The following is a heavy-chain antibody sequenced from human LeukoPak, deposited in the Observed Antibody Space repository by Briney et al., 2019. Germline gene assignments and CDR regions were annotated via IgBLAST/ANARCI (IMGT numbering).Heavy chain of an antibody. J-gene: IGHJ4*02. D-gene: IGHD2-21*02. CDR3: ARTPPKGDIDY. CDR1: GYTFTNYD. Sequence: GASVKVSCKASGYTFTNYDINWVRQATGQGLEWLGWMSASSGNTGYAQKFQSRVSMTRATSISTAYLELSSLTFEDTAVYYCARTPPKGDIDYWGQGTLVTVSS. V-gene: IGHV1-8*01. CDR2: MSASSGNT.